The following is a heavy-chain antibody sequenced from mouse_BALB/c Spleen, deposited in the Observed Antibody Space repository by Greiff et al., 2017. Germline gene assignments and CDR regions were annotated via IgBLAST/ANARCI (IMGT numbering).Heavy chain of an antibody. CDR1: GFNIKDTY. Sequence: VQLQQSGAELVKPGASVKLSCTASGFNIKDTYMHWVKQRPEQGLEWIGRIDPANGNTKYDPKFQGKATITADTSSNTAYLQLSSLTSEDTAVYYCARSEYGNGAWFAYWGQGTLVTVSA. J-gene: IGHJ3*01. CDR3: ARSEYGNGAWFAY. D-gene: IGHD2-10*02. V-gene: IGHV14-3*02. CDR2: IDPANGNT.